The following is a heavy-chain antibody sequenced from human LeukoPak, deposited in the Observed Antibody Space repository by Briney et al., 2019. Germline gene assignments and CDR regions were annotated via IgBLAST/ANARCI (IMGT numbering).Heavy chain of an antibody. D-gene: IGHD4-17*01. CDR1: GFTFSSYA. CDR3: ARGYGDRLDCFDP. V-gene: IGHV3-30-3*01. Sequence: PGGSLRLSCAASGFTFSSYAMHWVRQAPGKGLEWVAVISYDGSNKYYADSVKGRFTISRDNSKNTLYLQMNSLRAEDTAVYYCARGYGDRLDCFDPWGQGTLVTVSS. CDR2: ISYDGSNK. J-gene: IGHJ5*02.